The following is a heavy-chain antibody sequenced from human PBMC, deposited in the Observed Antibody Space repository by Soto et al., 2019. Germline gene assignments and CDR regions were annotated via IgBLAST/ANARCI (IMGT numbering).Heavy chain of an antibody. V-gene: IGHV1-18*01. CDR3: ARVVPGAEAWFGP. CDR1: GYTFSNYG. Sequence: ASVKVSCKTSGYTFSNYGITWVRQAPGQPLEWLGWISLYSDGTNYAQKFQGRVSMTIDTSTTTAYMELRSLRSDDTAVYYCARVVPGAEAWFGPWGQGTLVTVS. CDR2: ISLYSDGT. J-gene: IGHJ5*02. D-gene: IGHD2-2*01.